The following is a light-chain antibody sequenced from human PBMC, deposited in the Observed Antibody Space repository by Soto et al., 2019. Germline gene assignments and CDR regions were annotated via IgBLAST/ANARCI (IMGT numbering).Light chain of an antibody. J-gene: IGKJ1*01. Sequence: DMGVTQSPATLSASPGERVTLSCRASQFVSSRLAWYQQRPGQVPRLLIYDTSTRAPGISARFSGSGSGTEFTRTISSLQSENFEVYYCQEDIQWPPGMFGPGTTVDIK. CDR2: DTS. V-gene: IGKV3-15*01. CDR1: QFVSSR. CDR3: QEDIQWPPGM.